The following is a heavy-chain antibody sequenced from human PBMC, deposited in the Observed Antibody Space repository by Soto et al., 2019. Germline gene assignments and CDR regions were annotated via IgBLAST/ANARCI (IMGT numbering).Heavy chain of an antibody. CDR3: ARSDCSGGSCYLFWFDP. Sequence: QVQLVQSGAEVKKPGASVKVSCKASGYTFTSYGISWVRQAPGQGLEWMGWISAYNGNTNYAQKLQGRVTMTTDTSTSTADMELRSLRSDDTAVYYCARSDCSGGSCYLFWFDPWGQGTLVTVSS. J-gene: IGHJ5*02. V-gene: IGHV1-18*01. CDR2: ISAYNGNT. D-gene: IGHD2-15*01. CDR1: GYTFTSYG.